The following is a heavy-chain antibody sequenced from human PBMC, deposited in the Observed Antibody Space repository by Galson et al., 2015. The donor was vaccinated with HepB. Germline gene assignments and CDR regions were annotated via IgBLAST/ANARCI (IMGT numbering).Heavy chain of an antibody. CDR3: ARARKTTVTTNYYYGMDV. V-gene: IGHV1-2*02. J-gene: IGHJ6*02. D-gene: IGHD4-17*01. Sequence: SVQVSCKASGYTFTGYYMHWVRQAPGQGLEWMGWINPNSGGTNYAQKFQGRVTMTRDTSISTAYMELSRLRSDDTAVYYCARARKTTVTTNYYYGMDVWGQGTTVTVSS. CDR1: GYTFTGYY. CDR2: INPNSGGT.